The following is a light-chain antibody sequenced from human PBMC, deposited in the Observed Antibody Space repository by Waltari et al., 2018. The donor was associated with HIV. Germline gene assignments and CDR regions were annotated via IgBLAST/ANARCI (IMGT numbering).Light chain of an antibody. J-gene: IGKJ4*01. CDR3: QQYNDWPLT. CDR2: GAS. CDR1: QTVIRN. V-gene: IGKV3-15*01. Sequence: IVMTQSPASLSVSPGERATLSCRASQTVIRNLAWYQQKPGQVSRLLIYGASTRASGIPARFSGSGSGTEFTLTISSLQSEDFAVYFCQQYNDWPLTFGGGTKVEI.